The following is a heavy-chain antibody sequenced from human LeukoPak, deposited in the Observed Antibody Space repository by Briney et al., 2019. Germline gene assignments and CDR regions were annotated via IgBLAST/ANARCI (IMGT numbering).Heavy chain of an antibody. CDR1: GFTFSSYG. D-gene: IGHD2-15*01. CDR2: ISGSGGST. J-gene: IGHJ5*02. CDR3: AKDIVVVVAANRAVNWFDP. V-gene: IGHV3-23*01. Sequence: GGSLRLSCAASGFTFSSYGMSWVRQAPGKGLEWVSAISGSGGSTYYADSVKGRFTISRDNSKNTLYLQMNSLRAEDTAVYYCAKDIVVVVAANRAVNWFDPWGQGTLVTVSS.